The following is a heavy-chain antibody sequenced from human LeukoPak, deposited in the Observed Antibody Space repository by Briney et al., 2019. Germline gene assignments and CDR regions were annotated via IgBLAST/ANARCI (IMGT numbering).Heavy chain of an antibody. CDR1: GFTFSSYG. V-gene: IGHV3-30*02. CDR2: IRHDGSNK. CDR3: AKDAIAVAAYYYMDV. J-gene: IGHJ6*03. D-gene: IGHD6-19*01. Sequence: GGSLRLSCAASGFTFSSYGMHWVRQAPGKGLEWVAFIRHDGSNKYYAESLKGRFTMSRDNSKNTLYLQMNSLRAEDTAVYYCAKDAIAVAAYYYMDVWGKGTTVTVSS.